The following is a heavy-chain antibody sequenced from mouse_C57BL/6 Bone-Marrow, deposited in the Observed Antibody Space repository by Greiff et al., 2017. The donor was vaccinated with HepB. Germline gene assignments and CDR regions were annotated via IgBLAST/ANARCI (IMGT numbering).Heavy chain of an antibody. CDR2: ISSGGDYI. V-gene: IGHV5-9-1*02. Sequence: EVQVVESGEGLVKPGGSLKLSCAASGFTFSSYAMSWVRQTPEKRLEWVAYISSGGDYIYYADTVKGRFTISRDNARNTLYLQMSSLKSEDTAMYYCTREEGLITTVEDSAYWGQGTLVTVSA. CDR3: TREEGLITTVEDSAY. J-gene: IGHJ3*01. D-gene: IGHD1-1*01. CDR1: GFTFSSYA.